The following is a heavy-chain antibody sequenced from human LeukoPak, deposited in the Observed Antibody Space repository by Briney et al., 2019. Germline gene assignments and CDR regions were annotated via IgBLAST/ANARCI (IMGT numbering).Heavy chain of an antibody. CDR2: VNPNSGGT. J-gene: IGHJ4*02. CDR1: GYTFTGYY. D-gene: IGHD6-19*01. V-gene: IGHV1-2*02. CDR3: ARVQWLVFNFDY. Sequence: GASVKVSCKASGYTFTGYYMHWVRQAPGQGLEWMGWVNPNSGGTNYAQKFQGRVTMTRDTSISTAYMELSRLRSDDTAVYYCARVQWLVFNFDYWGQGTLVTVSS.